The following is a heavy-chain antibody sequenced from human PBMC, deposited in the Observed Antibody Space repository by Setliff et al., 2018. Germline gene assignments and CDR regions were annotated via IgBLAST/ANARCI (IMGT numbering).Heavy chain of an antibody. V-gene: IGHV4-61*02. Sequence: SETLSLTCAVSGGSISSGSYYWSWIRQPAGKGLEWVGRLHTSGSTNYNPSLKSRVTISVDTSKNQFSLKVTSVTAADTAVHFCARDNTIVGATDYWGQGTLVTVSS. D-gene: IGHD1-26*01. CDR3: ARDNTIVGATDY. CDR2: LHTSGST. J-gene: IGHJ4*02. CDR1: GGSISSGSYY.